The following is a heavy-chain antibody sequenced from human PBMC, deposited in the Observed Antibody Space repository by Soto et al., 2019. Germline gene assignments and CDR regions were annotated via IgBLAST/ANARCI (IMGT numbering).Heavy chain of an antibody. CDR3: ASLYYYGLTYYFDY. D-gene: IGHD3-16*01. V-gene: IGHV3-30-3*01. Sequence: QVQLVGSGGGVVQPGKSLRLSCAASGFRFSNYAMHWVRHAPGKGLEWVASISFDEINKKYADSVKGRFTISRDNPKNTLFLQMNSLRTEDTAIYYCASLYYYGLTYYFDYWGQGSLVTVSS. CDR2: ISFDEINK. J-gene: IGHJ4*02. CDR1: GFRFSNYA.